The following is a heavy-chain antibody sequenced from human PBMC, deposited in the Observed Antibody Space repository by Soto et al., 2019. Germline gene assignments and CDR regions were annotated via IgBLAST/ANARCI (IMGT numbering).Heavy chain of an antibody. V-gene: IGHV4-30-4*01. CDR2: VFYSGNT. CDR1: GGSIRNNDYY. CDR3: ASFTMDGFDH. Sequence: QVQLQESGPGLVKSSQTLSLTCTVSGGSIRNNDYYWRWIRQPPGKGLEWIGYVFYSGNTFYNPSLKSRVTISIDTSKNQFSLNLRSVTAADTAVYYCASFTMDGFDHWGQGTLVTVSS. D-gene: IGHD3-10*01. J-gene: IGHJ4*02.